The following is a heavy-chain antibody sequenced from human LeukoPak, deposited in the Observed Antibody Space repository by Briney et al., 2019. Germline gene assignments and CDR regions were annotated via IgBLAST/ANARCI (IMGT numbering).Heavy chain of an antibody. CDR3: ARSKGYFDWLFDY. J-gene: IGHJ4*02. V-gene: IGHV3-30-3*01. D-gene: IGHD3-9*01. Sequence: GGSLRLSCAASGFTFSSYAMHWVRQAPGKGLEWVAVISYDGSNKYYADSVKGRFTISRDNSKNTLYLQMNSLSVEDMAVYYCARSKGYFDWLFDYWGQGSLVTVCS. CDR1: GFTFSSYA. CDR2: ISYDGSNK.